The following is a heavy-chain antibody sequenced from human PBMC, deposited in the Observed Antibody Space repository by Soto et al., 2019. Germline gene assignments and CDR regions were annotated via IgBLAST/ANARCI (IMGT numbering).Heavy chain of an antibody. CDR1: GGTIIGYT. V-gene: IGHV1-69*02. CDR3: ARAVAVPADFDY. J-gene: IGHJ4*02. CDR2: IIPVLGMS. Sequence: SVKVSCKAPGGTIIGYTINWVRQAPGQGLEWMGRIIPVLGMSTYASKFQGRVTLTADTSTNTVYMELSSLRSDDTAMYYCARAVAVPADFDYWGQGTLVTVSS. D-gene: IGHD6-19*01.